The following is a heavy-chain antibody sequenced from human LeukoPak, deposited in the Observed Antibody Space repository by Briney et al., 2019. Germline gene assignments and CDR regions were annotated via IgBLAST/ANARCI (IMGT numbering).Heavy chain of an antibody. CDR3: ARDVLQTVPAALSRYYSMDV. D-gene: IGHD2-2*01. CDR1: GFTFSSHS. J-gene: IGHJ6*03. Sequence: GGSLRLSCAASGFTFSSHSMNWVRQAPGKGLEWVSYISSSSSTIYYADSVKGRFTISRDNAKNSLYLQMNSLRAEDTAVYYCARDVLQTVPAALSRYYSMDVWGKGTTVTVSS. CDR2: ISSSSSTI. V-gene: IGHV3-48*04.